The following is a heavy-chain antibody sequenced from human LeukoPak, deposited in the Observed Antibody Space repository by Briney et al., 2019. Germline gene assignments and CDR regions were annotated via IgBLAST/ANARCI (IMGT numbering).Heavy chain of an antibody. CDR3: ARVFGGDFGSCLDY. Sequence: GGSLRLSCAASGFTFSSYGMHWVRQAPGKGLEWVAVIWYDGSNKYYADSVKGRFTISRDNSKNTLYLQMNSLRAEDTAVYYCARVFGGDFGSCLDYWGQGTLVTVSS. CDR1: GFTFSSYG. J-gene: IGHJ4*02. V-gene: IGHV3-33*08. D-gene: IGHD2-21*02. CDR2: IWYDGSNK.